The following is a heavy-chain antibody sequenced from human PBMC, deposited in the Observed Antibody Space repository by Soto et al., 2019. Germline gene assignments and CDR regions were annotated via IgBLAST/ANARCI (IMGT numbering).Heavy chain of an antibody. D-gene: IGHD2-8*01. CDR1: GFAFQTYT. J-gene: IGHJ5*02. CDR2: ITISGNYI. Sequence: EGQLVESGGGLVKPGGSLRLSCAASGFAFQTYTMEWLRQPPGKGLEWVSSITISGNYIYYADSVKGRFTISRDNGRNSVYLQMNRLRAEDTAVYYCAKVGVLRTNFRWFDLWGQGTLVTVS. CDR3: AKVGVLRTNFRWFDL. V-gene: IGHV3-21*01.